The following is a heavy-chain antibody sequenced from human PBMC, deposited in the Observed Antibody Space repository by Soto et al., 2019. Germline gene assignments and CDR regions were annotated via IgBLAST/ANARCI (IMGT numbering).Heavy chain of an antibody. Sequence: QVQLQESGPGLVKPSQTLSLTCTVSGGSISSGGYYWSWIRQHPGKGLEWIGYIYYSGSTYYNPSLKSRVTTAVDTSKNQFSLKLSSVTAADTAVYYCARGRSVAQGLDYWGQGTLVTVSS. CDR3: ARGRSVAQGLDY. CDR2: IYYSGST. J-gene: IGHJ4*02. CDR1: GGSISSGGYY. V-gene: IGHV4-31*03.